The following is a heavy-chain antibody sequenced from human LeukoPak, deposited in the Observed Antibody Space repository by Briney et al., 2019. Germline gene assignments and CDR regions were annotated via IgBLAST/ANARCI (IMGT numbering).Heavy chain of an antibody. J-gene: IGHJ4*02. V-gene: IGHV3-74*01. CDR2: INSDGSST. D-gene: IGHD6-19*01. CDR3: ARVPWLEYFDY. CDR1: GFTFSSYW. Sequence: GGSLRLSCAASGFTFSSYWMSWVRQAPGKGLVWVSRINSDGSSTSYADSVKGRFTISRDNAKNTLYLQMNSLRAEDTAVYYCARVPWLEYFDYWGQGTLVTVSS.